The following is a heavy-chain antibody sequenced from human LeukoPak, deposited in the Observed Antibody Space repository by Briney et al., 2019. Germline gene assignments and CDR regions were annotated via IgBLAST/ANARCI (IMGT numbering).Heavy chain of an antibody. J-gene: IGHJ3*02. D-gene: IGHD4-17*01. V-gene: IGHV1-2*02. CDR1: GNIFIGYY. Sequence: ASVKVSCKTSGNIFIGYYVHWVRQAPGQGLEWMGWINSNSGDTDYAQKFQGRVTMTRDTSISTADMELSSLRSDDTAVYYCAREMSGSYGDHMPYVFDIWGQGTVVTVSS. CDR2: INSNSGDT. CDR3: AREMSGSYGDHMPYVFDI.